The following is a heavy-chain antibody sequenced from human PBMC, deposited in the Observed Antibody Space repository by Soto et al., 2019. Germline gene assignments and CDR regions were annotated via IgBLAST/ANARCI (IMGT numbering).Heavy chain of an antibody. CDR2: INPNSGGT. Sequence: ASVKVSCKASGYTFTGYYMHWVRQAPGQGLEWMGWINPNSGGTNYAQKFQGRVTMTRDTSISTAYMELSRLRSDDTAVYYCARLDVEMSTIRRGEGHALDIWGQGTMVTVSS. V-gene: IGHV1-2*02. CDR1: GYTFTGYY. J-gene: IGHJ3*02. CDR3: ARLDVEMSTIRRGEGHALDI. D-gene: IGHD4-4*01.